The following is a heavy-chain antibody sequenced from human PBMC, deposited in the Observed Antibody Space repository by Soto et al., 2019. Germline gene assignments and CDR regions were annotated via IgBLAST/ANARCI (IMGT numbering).Heavy chain of an antibody. Sequence: QVQMVESGGGVVQPGGSLRLSCAASGFTFDAYGFHWVRQAPGKGLQWGAVVWSDGNLNYYADSVKGRFTISRDSSKSALNLQMSSLRAGDTAVYYCARIQLDTIMALDYWGQGTLVTVSS. V-gene: IGHV3-33*01. CDR3: ARIQLDTIMALDY. J-gene: IGHJ4*02. CDR2: VWSDGNLN. CDR1: GFTFDAYG. D-gene: IGHD1-1*01.